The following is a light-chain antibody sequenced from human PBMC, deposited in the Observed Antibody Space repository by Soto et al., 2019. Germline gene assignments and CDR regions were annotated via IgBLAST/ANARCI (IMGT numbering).Light chain of an antibody. CDR1: QSVSNNY. Sequence: VLTQSPGTLSLSPGERATLSCRASQSVSNNYLAWYQQKPGQAPRLLIYGASSRATGIPDRFAGSGSGTDFTLTISRLEPQDFAVYYCQQYGSSPRKFGQGTKVGVK. CDR2: GAS. J-gene: IGKJ1*01. CDR3: QQYGSSPRK. V-gene: IGKV3-20*01.